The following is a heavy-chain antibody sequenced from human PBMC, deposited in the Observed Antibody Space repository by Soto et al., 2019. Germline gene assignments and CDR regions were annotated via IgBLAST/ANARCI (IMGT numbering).Heavy chain of an antibody. CDR1: GFSFSSYG. V-gene: IGHV3-33*01. CDR3: ARAGGYTDYYYGMDV. CDR2: IWFDGSSK. Sequence: SGGSLRLSCVASGFSFSSYGMHWVRQAPGKGLEWVALIWFDGSSKYYADSVKGRFTISRHNSKNTLYPQMSSLRAEDTAVYYCARAGGYTDYYYGMDVWGQGTTVTVS. D-gene: IGHD5-18*01. J-gene: IGHJ6*02.